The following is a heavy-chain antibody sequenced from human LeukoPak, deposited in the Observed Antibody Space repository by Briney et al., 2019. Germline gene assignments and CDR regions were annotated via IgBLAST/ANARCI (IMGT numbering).Heavy chain of an antibody. CDR3: ARSHWGQFDSKIANWFDA. CDR1: CGSLNTGSYY. CDR2: IHYNGST. J-gene: IGHJ5*02. Sequence: LSETPFPTCTVSCGSLNTGSYYWGRIRQPPGKGLEWIGSIHYNGSTHYNPPLKSRVIISVVTSTNHLSLKLISVTAAATAVFYCARSHWGQFDSKIANWFDAWGQGTLVTVSS. D-gene: IGHD7-27*01. V-gene: IGHV4-39*07.